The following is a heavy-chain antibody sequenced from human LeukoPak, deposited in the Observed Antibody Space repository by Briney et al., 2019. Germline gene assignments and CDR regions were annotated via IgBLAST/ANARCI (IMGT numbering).Heavy chain of an antibody. CDR2: ISASGVTT. CDR1: GLTFSSYA. Sequence: GGSLRLSCAASGLTFSSYAMSWVRQAPGKGLEWVSAISASGVTTYYADSVKGRFTISRDNSKNTLYLQMNSLRAEDTAVYYCAKGTDSSGWYYFDYWGQGTLVTVSS. CDR3: AKGTDSSGWYYFDY. J-gene: IGHJ4*02. D-gene: IGHD6-19*01. V-gene: IGHV3-23*01.